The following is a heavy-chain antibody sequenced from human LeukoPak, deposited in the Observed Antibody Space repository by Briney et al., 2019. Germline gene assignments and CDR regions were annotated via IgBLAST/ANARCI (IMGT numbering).Heavy chain of an antibody. J-gene: IGHJ6*03. CDR3: ASLTSGLGHASNHYYMDV. CDR1: GYTFTSYG. Sequence: ASVKVSCKASGYTFTSYGISWVRQAPGQGLEWMGWISAYNGNTNYAQKFQGRVTMTTDTSTSTAYMELRSLRSDDTAVYYCASLTSGLGHASNHYYMDVWGKGTTVTVSS. CDR2: ISAYNGNT. V-gene: IGHV1-18*01. D-gene: IGHD1-1*01.